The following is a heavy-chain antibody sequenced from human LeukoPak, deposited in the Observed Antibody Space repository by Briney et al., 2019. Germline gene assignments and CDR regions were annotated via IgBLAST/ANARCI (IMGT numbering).Heavy chain of an antibody. Sequence: PSETLSLTCTVSGGSISSYYWSWIRQPPGKGPEWIAYIYYRGSTNYNPSLKSRVTISVDTSKNQFSLKLSSVTAADTAVYYCARRTTGTSPFDYWGQGTLVTVSS. CDR2: IYYRGST. D-gene: IGHD1-1*01. CDR1: GGSISSYY. V-gene: IGHV4-59*08. J-gene: IGHJ4*02. CDR3: ARRTTGTSPFDY.